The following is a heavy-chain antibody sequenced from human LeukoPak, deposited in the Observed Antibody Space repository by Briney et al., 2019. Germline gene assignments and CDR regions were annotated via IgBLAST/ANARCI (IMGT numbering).Heavy chain of an antibody. CDR1: GYTLTELS. J-gene: IGHJ4*02. Sequence: ASVKVSCKVSGYTLTELSMHWVRQAPGKGLEWTGGFDPEDGETIYAQKFQGRVTMTEDTSTDTAYMELSSLRSEDTAVYYCATSLIAVANFDYWGQGTLVTVSS. V-gene: IGHV1-24*01. D-gene: IGHD6-19*01. CDR3: ATSLIAVANFDY. CDR2: FDPEDGET.